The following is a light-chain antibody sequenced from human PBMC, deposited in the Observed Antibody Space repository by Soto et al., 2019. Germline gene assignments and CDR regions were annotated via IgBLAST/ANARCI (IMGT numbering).Light chain of an antibody. CDR1: QSISSW. Sequence: DIQMTQSPSTLSASVGDRVTITCRASQSISSWLAWYQQKPGKAPKLLIYKASSLESGVPSRCSGSGSGTEFTLTISSLQPDDFAKYYCQQYNSYTLTFGQGTKVEIK. J-gene: IGKJ1*01. V-gene: IGKV1-5*03. CDR3: QQYNSYTLT. CDR2: KAS.